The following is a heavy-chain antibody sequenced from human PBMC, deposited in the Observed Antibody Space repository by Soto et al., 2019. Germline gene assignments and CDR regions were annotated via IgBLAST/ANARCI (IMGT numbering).Heavy chain of an antibody. J-gene: IGHJ4*02. D-gene: IGHD6-19*01. CDR3: AREGIDSGWFLDS. V-gene: IGHV3-33*01. CDR2: IWFDGSNE. Sequence: QVQLVESGGGVVQPGMSLRLSCAASGFTFSNYGMHWVRQAPGKGLGWVAVIWFDGSNEYYADSVKGRFTISRDNSKNMVDLQMNSLRAEDTAVYYCAREGIDSGWFLDSWGQGTQVTVSS. CDR1: GFTFSNYG.